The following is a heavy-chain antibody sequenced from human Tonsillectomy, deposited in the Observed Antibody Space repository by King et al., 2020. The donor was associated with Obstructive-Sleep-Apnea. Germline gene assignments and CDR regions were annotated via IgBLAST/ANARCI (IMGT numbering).Heavy chain of an antibody. CDR1: GFTFGDYA. CDR3: TRDNQRSSWTSDY. Sequence: VQLVESGGGLVQPGRSLRLSCTASGFTFGDYAMSWFRQAPGKGLVWVGFIRSKAYGGTTEYAASVKGRFTISREDSKSIAYLQMNSLKTEDTAVYYCTRDNQRSSWTSDYWGQGALVTVSS. V-gene: IGHV3-49*03. CDR2: IRSKAYGGTT. D-gene: IGHD6-13*01. J-gene: IGHJ4*02.